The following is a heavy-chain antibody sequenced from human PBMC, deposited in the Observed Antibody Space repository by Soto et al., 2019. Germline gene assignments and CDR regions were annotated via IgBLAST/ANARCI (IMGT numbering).Heavy chain of an antibody. J-gene: IGHJ6*03. V-gene: IGHV4-59*01. Sequence: QVQLQESGPGLVKPSETLSLTCTVSGGSISSYYWSWIRQPPGKGLEWIGYIYYSGSTNYNPSLKSRVTISVDTSKNQFSLKLSSVTAADTAVYYCARVRVVQAAISYYMDVWGKGTTVTVSS. CDR3: ARVRVVQAAISYYMDV. CDR2: IYYSGST. D-gene: IGHD2-2*01. CDR1: GGSISSYY.